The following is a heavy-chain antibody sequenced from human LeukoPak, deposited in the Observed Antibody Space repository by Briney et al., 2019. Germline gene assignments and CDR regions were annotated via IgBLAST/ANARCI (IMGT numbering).Heavy chain of an antibody. CDR2: INGSGNRT. J-gene: IGHJ3*02. V-gene: IGHV3-23*01. Sequence: GGSLRLSCAASGFTLSRNAMGWVRQAAGKGLEWVSAINGSGNRTYYADSVKGRFTISRDNSKNTLYLQMNSLRAEDTAVYYCARDSTGWSGYGSVTGAFDIWGQGTMVTVSS. CDR3: ARDSTGWSGYGSVTGAFDI. CDR1: GFTLSRNA. D-gene: IGHD3-3*01.